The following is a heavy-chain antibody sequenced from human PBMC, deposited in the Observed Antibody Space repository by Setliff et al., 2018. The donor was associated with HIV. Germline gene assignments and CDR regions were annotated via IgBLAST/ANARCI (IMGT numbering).Heavy chain of an antibody. CDR2: LYHGGST. V-gene: IGHV4-61*10. Sequence: PSETLSLTCTVSGGSISSGNYYWSWIRQPAGKGLEWIGFLYHGGSTSYNPSLKSRVTISADQSKNQFSLKMRSVTAADTAVYYCARLGGGLAVAGTRLDYWGRGTLVTVSS. CDR3: ARLGGGLAVAGTRLDY. CDR1: GGSISSGNYY. J-gene: IGHJ4*02. D-gene: IGHD6-19*01.